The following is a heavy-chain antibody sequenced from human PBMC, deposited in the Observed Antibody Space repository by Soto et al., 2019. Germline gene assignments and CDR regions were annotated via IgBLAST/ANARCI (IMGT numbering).Heavy chain of an antibody. Sequence: ASVKVSCKVSGYTLTELSMHWVRQAPGKGLEWMGGFDPEDGETIYAQKFQGRVTMTEDTSTDTAYMELSSLRSEDTAVYYCATGGWHWCTNGVCYTARNAFDIWGQGTMVTVSS. D-gene: IGHD2-8*01. CDR1: GYTLTELS. CDR3: ATGGWHWCTNGVCYTARNAFDI. J-gene: IGHJ3*02. CDR2: FDPEDGET. V-gene: IGHV1-24*01.